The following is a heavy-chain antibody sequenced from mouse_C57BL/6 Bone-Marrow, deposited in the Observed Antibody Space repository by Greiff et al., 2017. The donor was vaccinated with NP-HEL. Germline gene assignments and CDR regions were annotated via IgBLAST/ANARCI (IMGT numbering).Heavy chain of an antibody. D-gene: IGHD1-1*01. Sequence: QVQLQQSGAELVKPGASVKLSCKASGYTFTSYWMHWVKQRPGQGLEWIGMIHPNSGSTNYNEKFKSKATLTVDKSSSTAYMQLSSLTSEDSAVYYCASDYYGQRGYWYFDVWGTGTTVTVSS. CDR3: ASDYYGQRGYWYFDV. CDR1: GYTFTSYW. J-gene: IGHJ1*03. CDR2: IHPNSGST. V-gene: IGHV1-64*01.